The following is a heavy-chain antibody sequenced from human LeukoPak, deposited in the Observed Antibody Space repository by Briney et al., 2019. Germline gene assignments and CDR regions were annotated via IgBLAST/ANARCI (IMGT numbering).Heavy chain of an antibody. CDR1: GGTFSSYA. J-gene: IGHJ4*02. CDR3: ATRNDYYDSSGYYLPHFDY. D-gene: IGHD3-22*01. CDR2: IIPIPGIA. V-gene: IGHV1-69*04. Sequence: ASVKVSCKASGGTFSSYAISWVRQAPGQGLEWMGRIIPIPGIANYAQKFQGRVTITADKSTSTAYMELSSLRSEDKAVYYCATRNDYYDSSGYYLPHFDYWGQGTLVTVSS.